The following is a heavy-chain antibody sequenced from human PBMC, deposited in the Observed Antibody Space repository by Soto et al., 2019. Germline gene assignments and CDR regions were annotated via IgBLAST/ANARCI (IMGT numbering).Heavy chain of an antibody. CDR2: INRAGSST. Sequence: EVQLVESGGGLVQPGGSLRVSCAASGFTFSSYCMHWVRRAPGKGLVWVSRINRAGSSTNYADSVKVRFTISRDNAKNTLYLQKNSLRAADTAVYYCATDSSSWPYDRMDVWGQGTPVTVSS. J-gene: IGHJ6*02. CDR1: GFTFSSYC. V-gene: IGHV3-74*01. D-gene: IGHD6-13*01. CDR3: ATDSSSWPYDRMDV.